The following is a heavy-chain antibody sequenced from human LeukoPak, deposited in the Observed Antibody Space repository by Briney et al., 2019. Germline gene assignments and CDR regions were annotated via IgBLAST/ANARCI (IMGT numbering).Heavy chain of an antibody. V-gene: IGHV3-23*02. D-gene: IGHD2-15*01. CDR1: GFPFSSYA. Sequence: GGSLRLSCSVSGFPFSSYAVGWVRQAPGKGLELVLSIGGSDSGTYYGDCVKGRFTISRDNSKNTLYLQMNRLRAEDTAVDYCAKSQSHFVVVVVDITPEYWGQGTLVTVSS. CDR3: AKSQSHFVVVVVDITPEY. J-gene: IGHJ4*02. CDR2: IGGSDSGT.